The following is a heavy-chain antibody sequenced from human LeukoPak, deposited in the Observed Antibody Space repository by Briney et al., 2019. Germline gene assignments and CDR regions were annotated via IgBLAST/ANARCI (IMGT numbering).Heavy chain of an antibody. D-gene: IGHD5-18*01. CDR1: GFTFSDYY. CDR3: ARDRDTAMRLDY. CDR2: ISSSGSTI. V-gene: IGHV3-11*04. J-gene: IGHJ4*02. Sequence: NPGGSLRLSCAASGFTFSDYYMSWIRLAPGKGLEWVSYISSSGSTIYYADSVKGRFTISRDNAKNSLYLQMNSLRAEDTAVYYCARDRDTAMRLDYWGQGTLVTVSS.